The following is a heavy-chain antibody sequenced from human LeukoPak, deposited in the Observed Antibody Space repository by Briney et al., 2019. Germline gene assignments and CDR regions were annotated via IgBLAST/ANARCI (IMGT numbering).Heavy chain of an antibody. Sequence: GGSLRLSCAASGFTFSSYSMNWVRQAPGKGLEWVGRIKSKTDGGTTDYAAPVKGRFTISRDDSKNTLYLQMNSLKTEDTAVYYCTTDYYYDSSGYYPRYFDYWGQGTLVTVSS. J-gene: IGHJ4*02. CDR3: TTDYYYDSSGYYPRYFDY. CDR2: IKSKTDGGTT. V-gene: IGHV3-15*01. D-gene: IGHD3-22*01. CDR1: GFTFSSYS.